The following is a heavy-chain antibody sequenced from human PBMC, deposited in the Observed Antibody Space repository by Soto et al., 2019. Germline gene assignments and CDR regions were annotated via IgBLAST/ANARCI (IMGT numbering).Heavy chain of an antibody. CDR1: GFTFSSYA. V-gene: IGHV3-23*01. CDR2: ISGSGGST. CDR3: AKAFLYSSAWDFHY. J-gene: IGHJ4*02. Sequence: PGGSLRLSCAAPGFTFSSYAMSWVRQAPGKGLEWVSGISGSGGSTFYADSVKGRFTISRDNSKNTLYLQMNSLRAEDTAVYYCAKAFLYSSAWDFHYWGQGTLVTVSS. D-gene: IGHD6-25*01.